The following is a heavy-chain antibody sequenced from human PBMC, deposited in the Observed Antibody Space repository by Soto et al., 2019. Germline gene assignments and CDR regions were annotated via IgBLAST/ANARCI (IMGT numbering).Heavy chain of an antibody. D-gene: IGHD3-10*01. Sequence: SETLSLTCTVSGGSISSYYWSWIRQPPGKGLEWIGYIYYSGSTNYNPSLKSRVTISVDTSKNQFSLKLSSVTAADTAVYFCARDLRAMVRGVIIANWFDPWGQGTLVTVS. V-gene: IGHV4-59*01. CDR3: ARDLRAMVRGVIIANWFDP. CDR2: IYYSGST. J-gene: IGHJ5*02. CDR1: GGSISSYY.